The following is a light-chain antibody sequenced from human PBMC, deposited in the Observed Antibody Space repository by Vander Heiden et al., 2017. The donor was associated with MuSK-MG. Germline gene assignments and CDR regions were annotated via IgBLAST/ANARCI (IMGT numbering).Light chain of an antibody. Sequence: QPVLSQSSSASASLGSSVKLTCTLSSGHSSYIIAWHQQQPGKAPRYLMKLEGSGSYNKGSGVPDRFSGCSSGADRYLTISNLQFEDEADYYCETWDSKGVFGGGTKLTVL. CDR3: ETWDSKGV. CDR2: LEGSGSY. V-gene: IGLV4-60*02. CDR1: SGHSSYI. J-gene: IGLJ3*02.